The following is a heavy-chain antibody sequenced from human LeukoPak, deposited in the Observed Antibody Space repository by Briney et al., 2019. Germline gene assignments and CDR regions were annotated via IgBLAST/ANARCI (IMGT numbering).Heavy chain of an antibody. Sequence: VASVKVSCKASGGTVSRFPISWVRQAPGQGLEWMGTIIPIFTTAIYAHKLQGRVTITADESTGTAYMELSSLRSEDTAVYYCARDRPGRYCSSVSCYSASPFDPWGQGTLVTVSS. D-gene: IGHD2-2*02. J-gene: IGHJ5*02. CDR1: GGTVSRFP. CDR3: ARDRPGRYCSSVSCYSASPFDP. CDR2: IIPIFTTA. V-gene: IGHV1-69*13.